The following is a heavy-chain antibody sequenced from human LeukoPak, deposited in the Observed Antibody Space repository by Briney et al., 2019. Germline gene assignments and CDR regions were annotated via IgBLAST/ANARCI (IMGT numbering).Heavy chain of an antibody. CDR1: GFTFSSYG. V-gene: IGHV3-33*01. J-gene: IGHJ5*02. CDR3: ARESYGDYVGYWFDP. D-gene: IGHD4-17*01. CDR2: IWYDGSNK. Sequence: PGRSLRLSCAASGFTFSSYGMHWVRQAPGKGLEWVAVIWYDGSNKYYADSVKGRFTISRDNSKNTLYLQVNSLRAEDTAVYYCARESYGDYVGYWFDPWGQGTLVTVSS.